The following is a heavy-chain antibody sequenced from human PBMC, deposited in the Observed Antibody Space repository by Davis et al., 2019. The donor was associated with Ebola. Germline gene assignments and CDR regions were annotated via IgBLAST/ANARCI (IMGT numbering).Heavy chain of an antibody. D-gene: IGHD4-11*01. CDR3: AREGRYSNYEGWFDP. J-gene: IGHJ5*02. CDR1: GFTFSNYA. Sequence: PGGSLRLSCAASGFTFSNYAMHWVRQAPGKGLEWVAVISYDGSNKYYADSVKGRFTISRDNSKDTVYLQMNSLRSEDTALYYCAREGRYSNYEGWFDPWGQGTLVTVSS. CDR2: ISYDGSNK. V-gene: IGHV3-30-3*01.